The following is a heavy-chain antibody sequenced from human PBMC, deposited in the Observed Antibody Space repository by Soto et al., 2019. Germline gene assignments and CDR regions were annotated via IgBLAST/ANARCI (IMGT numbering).Heavy chain of an antibody. Sequence: QVQLVQSGAEVKKPGASVKVSCKASGYTFTSYDINWVRQATGQGLEWMGWMNPNSGNTGYAQKFQGRVTMTRNTSISTAYMELSSLRSEDTAVYYCARGPKRLQSTGGGYYFDYWGQGTLVTVSS. CDR3: ARGPKRLQSTGGGYYFDY. D-gene: IGHD4-4*01. V-gene: IGHV1-8*01. CDR1: GYTFTSYD. J-gene: IGHJ4*02. CDR2: MNPNSGNT.